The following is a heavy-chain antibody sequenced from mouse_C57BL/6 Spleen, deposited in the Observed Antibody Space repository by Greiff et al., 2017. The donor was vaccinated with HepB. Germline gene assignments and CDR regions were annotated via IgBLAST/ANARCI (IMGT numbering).Heavy chain of an antibody. V-gene: IGHV1-50*01. CDR2: IDPSDSYT. CDR1: GYTFTSYW. CDR3: ARREIGFYYGSSYYAMDY. J-gene: IGHJ4*01. Sequence: QVQLQQPGAELVKPGASVKLSCKASGYTFTSYWMQWVKQRPGQGLEWIGEIDPSDSYTNYNQKFKGKATLTVDISSSTAYMQLSSLTSEDSAVYYCARREIGFYYGSSYYAMDYWGQGTSVTVSS. D-gene: IGHD1-1*01.